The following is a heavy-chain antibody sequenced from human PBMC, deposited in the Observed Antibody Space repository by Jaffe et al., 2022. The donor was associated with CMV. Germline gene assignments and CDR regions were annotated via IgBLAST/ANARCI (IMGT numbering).Heavy chain of an antibody. V-gene: IGHV4-4*02. CDR3: ASRPPYGLGKGIDY. CDR2: IHHSGST. J-gene: IGHJ4*02. Sequence: QVQLQESGPGLVKPSGTLSLTCAVSGDSISSEKWWSWVRQPPGKGLEWIGEIHHSGSTNYISSLKSRVTLSVDKSRNQFSLELSSVTAADTAMYYCASRPPYGLGKGIDYWGQGTLVTVSS. CDR1: GDSISSEKW. D-gene: IGHD3-10*01.